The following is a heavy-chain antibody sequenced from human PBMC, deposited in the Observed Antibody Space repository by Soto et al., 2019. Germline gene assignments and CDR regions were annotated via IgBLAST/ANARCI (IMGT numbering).Heavy chain of an antibody. V-gene: IGHV3-48*01. CDR3: VRDFYGDYGADY. Sequence: EVQLVESGGDLVQPGGCLRLSCAASGFTFSSYSMNWVRQAPGKGLEWISYISSTGGTIYYADSVKGRFTISRDNAKNALYLQMNSLRAEDTAVYYCVRDFYGDYGADYWGQGTLVSVSS. CDR1: GFTFSSYS. CDR2: ISSTGGTI. D-gene: IGHD4-17*01. J-gene: IGHJ4*02.